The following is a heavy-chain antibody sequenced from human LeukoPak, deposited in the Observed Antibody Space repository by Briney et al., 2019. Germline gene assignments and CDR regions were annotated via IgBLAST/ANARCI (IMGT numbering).Heavy chain of an antibody. V-gene: IGHV3-23*01. J-gene: IGHJ4*02. Sequence: GGSLRLSCAASGFTFSSYTMSWVRQAPGKGLEWVSVISGSGGTTYYADSVKGRFTISRDNSKNTLYLQMNSLRAEDTAVYYCAKNSYSSSWYGIDYFDYWGQGTLVTVSS. D-gene: IGHD6-13*01. CDR1: GFTFSSYT. CDR2: ISGSGGTT. CDR3: AKNSYSSSWYGIDYFDY.